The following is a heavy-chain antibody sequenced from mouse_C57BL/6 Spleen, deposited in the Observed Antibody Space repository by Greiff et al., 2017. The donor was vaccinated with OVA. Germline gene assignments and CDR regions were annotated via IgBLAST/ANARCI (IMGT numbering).Heavy chain of an antibody. CDR1: GYTFTSYW. D-gene: IGHD1-1*01. CDR2: IDPSDSYT. Sequence: QVQLQQPGAELVRPGTSVKLSCKASGYTFTSYWMHWVKQRPGQGLEWIGVIDPSDSYTNYNQKFKGKATLTVDTSSSTAYMQLSSLTSEDSAVYYCASVGSCHWYFDVWGTGTTVTVSS. V-gene: IGHV1-59*01. CDR3: ASVGSCHWYFDV. J-gene: IGHJ1*03.